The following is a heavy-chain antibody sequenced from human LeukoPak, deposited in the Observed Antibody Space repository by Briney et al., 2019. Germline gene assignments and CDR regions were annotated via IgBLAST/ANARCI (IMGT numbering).Heavy chain of an antibody. CDR3: AMRFDY. Sequence: GGSLRLSCAASGFTFSSYGMHWVRQAPGKGLEWVAVISYDGSNKYYADSVKGRFTISRDNSKNTLYLQMNSLRAEDTAVYYCAMRFDYWGQGTLVTVSS. J-gene: IGHJ4*02. CDR1: GFTFSSYG. V-gene: IGHV3-30*03. CDR2: ISYDGSNK.